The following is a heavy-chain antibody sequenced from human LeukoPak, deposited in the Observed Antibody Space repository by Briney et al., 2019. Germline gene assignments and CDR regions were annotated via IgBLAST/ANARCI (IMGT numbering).Heavy chain of an antibody. CDR3: ARGSYSSGWYLLDY. Sequence: PGGSLRLSCAASGFSCGTYAMNWVRQAPGKGLEWVSYISSRRGNAIYYADSVRGRFTISRDDAKNSLFLQMNSLRAEDTAVYYCARGSYSSGWYLLDYWGQGTLVTVSS. CDR2: ISSRRGNAI. V-gene: IGHV3-48*04. CDR1: GFSCGTYA. J-gene: IGHJ4*02. D-gene: IGHD6-19*01.